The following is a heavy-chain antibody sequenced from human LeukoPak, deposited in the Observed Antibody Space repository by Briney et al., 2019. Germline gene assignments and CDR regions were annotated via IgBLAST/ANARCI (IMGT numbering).Heavy chain of an antibody. J-gene: IGHJ4*02. CDR3: MSAHGY. Sequence: GVSLTLSCSVSVYSFSTCHVTGLRQSTGKGLEWVATILPGGKESYRVESLKGRFIVSRDNAKNSLSLQMNSLRADDTAVYYCMSAHGYWGQGTLVNVSS. V-gene: IGHV3-7*01. CDR1: VYSFSTCH. CDR2: ILPGGKES.